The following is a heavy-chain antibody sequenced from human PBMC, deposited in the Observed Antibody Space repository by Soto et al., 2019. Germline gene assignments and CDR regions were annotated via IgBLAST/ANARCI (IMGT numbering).Heavy chain of an antibody. CDR1: GGTFSSYA. J-gene: IGHJ4*02. V-gene: IGHV1-69*13. D-gene: IGHD3-9*01. Sequence: ASVKVSCKASGGTFSSYAISWVRQAPGQGLEWMGAILPMFDISHYAQKFQGRLTITADESTSTAYMELTSLRSEDTALYYCARDRDFEDYFDSWGQGTLVTVSS. CDR2: ILPMFDIS. CDR3: ARDRDFEDYFDS.